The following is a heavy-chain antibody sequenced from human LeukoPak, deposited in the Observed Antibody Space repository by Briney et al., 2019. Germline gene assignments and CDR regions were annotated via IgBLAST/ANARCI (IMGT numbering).Heavy chain of an antibody. J-gene: IGHJ6*02. CDR1: GFTFSSYA. Sequence: GGSLRLSCAASGFTFSSYAMHWVRQAPGKGLEGVAVISYDGSNKYYADSVKGRFTISRDNSKNTLYLQMNSLRAEDTAVYYCARGEVVVPAASYYYYGMDVWGQGTTVTVSS. V-gene: IGHV3-30-3*01. CDR3: ARGEVVVPAASYYYYGMDV. D-gene: IGHD2-2*01. CDR2: ISYDGSNK.